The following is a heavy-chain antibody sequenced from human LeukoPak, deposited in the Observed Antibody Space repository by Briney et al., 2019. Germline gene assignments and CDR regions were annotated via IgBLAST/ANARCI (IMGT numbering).Heavy chain of an antibody. CDR1: GGSISSYY. D-gene: IGHD3-10*01. Sequence: PSETLSLTCTVSGGSISSYYWSWFRQPPGKGLEWIGYIYYSGNTNYNPSLKSRVTISVDTSKNQFSLKLSSVIAADTAAYYCARGPTMVRGVRTKWFDPWGQGTLVTVSS. CDR2: IYYSGNT. J-gene: IGHJ5*02. V-gene: IGHV4-59*01. CDR3: ARGPTMVRGVRTKWFDP.